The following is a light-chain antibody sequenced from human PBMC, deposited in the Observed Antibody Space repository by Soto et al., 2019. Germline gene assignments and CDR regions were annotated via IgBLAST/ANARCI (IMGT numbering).Light chain of an antibody. CDR2: AAS. V-gene: IGKV1-9*01. CDR3: QQLNS. J-gene: IGKJ3*01. Sequence: TQLTQSPSSLSASVGDRVTITCRSIQGITSYLAWYQHKPGQAPKLLIYAASTLQSGVPSRFSGSGSGTDFTLTINSLQPEDFATYYCQQLNSFGPGTKVDIK. CDR1: QGITSY.